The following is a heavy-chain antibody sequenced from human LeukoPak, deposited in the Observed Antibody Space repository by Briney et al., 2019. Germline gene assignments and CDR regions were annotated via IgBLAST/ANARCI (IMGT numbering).Heavy chain of an antibody. CDR3: ARGSGWYFY. CDR2: IYYSGST. D-gene: IGHD6-19*01. Sequence: SETLSLTCTVSGGSISNYYWSWIRQPPGKGLEWIGYIYYSGSTNYSPSLESRVTISVDTSKNQLSLKLRSVTAADTAVYYCARGSGWYFYWGQGTLVTVSS. CDR1: GGSISNYY. V-gene: IGHV4-59*01. J-gene: IGHJ4*02.